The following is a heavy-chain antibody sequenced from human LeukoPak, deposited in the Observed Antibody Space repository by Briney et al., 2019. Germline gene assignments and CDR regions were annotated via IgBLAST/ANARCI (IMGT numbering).Heavy chain of an antibody. J-gene: IGHJ4*02. CDR3: ARGGGKLLYGNFDY. CDR2: IYYSGST. Sequence: SETLSLTCTVSGGSISSYYWSWIRQPPGKGLEWIGYIYYSGSTNYNPSLKSRVTISVDTSKNQFSLKLSSVTAADTAVYYCARGGGKLLYGNFDYWGQGTPVIVSS. V-gene: IGHV4-59*01. CDR1: GGSISSYY. D-gene: IGHD2-2*02.